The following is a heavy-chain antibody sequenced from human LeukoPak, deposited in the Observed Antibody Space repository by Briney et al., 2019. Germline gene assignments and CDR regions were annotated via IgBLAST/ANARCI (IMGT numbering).Heavy chain of an antibody. CDR1: GYTFTSYG. CDR2: ISAYNGNT. CDR3: GRDRIAVAGSAIDY. V-gene: IGHV1-18*01. Sequence: GASVKVSCKASGYTFTSYGISWVRQAPGQGLEWMGWISAYNGNTNYAQKLQGRVTMTTDTSTSTAYMELRSLRSDDTAVYYCGRDRIAVAGSAIDYWGQGTLVTVSS. J-gene: IGHJ4*02. D-gene: IGHD6-19*01.